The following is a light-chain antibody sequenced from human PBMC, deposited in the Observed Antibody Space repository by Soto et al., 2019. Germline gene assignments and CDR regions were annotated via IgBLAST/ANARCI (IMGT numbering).Light chain of an antibody. Sequence: DTQMTQSPSSLSASVGDRVTITCRASQSISSYLNWYQQKPGKVPKLLIYAASSLQGGVPSRFSGSGSGTDFTLTISSLQPEDFATYYCQQSFSAPWTFGQGTKVEIK. CDR1: QSISSY. V-gene: IGKV1-39*01. J-gene: IGKJ1*01. CDR2: AAS. CDR3: QQSFSAPWT.